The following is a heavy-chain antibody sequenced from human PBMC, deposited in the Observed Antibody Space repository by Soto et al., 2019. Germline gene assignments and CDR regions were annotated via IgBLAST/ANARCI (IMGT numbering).Heavy chain of an antibody. CDR1: GFTFGSYA. V-gene: IGHV3-23*01. CDR2: ISGSGGST. Sequence: EVQLLESGGGLVQPGGSLRLSCAASGFTFGSYAMSWVRQAPGKGLEWVSAISGSGGSTYYADSVKGRFTISRDKSKNTLYLQMNSLRAEDTAVYYCAKGGISGTTLVPFDYWGQGTLVTVSS. J-gene: IGHJ4*02. D-gene: IGHD1-20*01. CDR3: AKGGISGTTLVPFDY.